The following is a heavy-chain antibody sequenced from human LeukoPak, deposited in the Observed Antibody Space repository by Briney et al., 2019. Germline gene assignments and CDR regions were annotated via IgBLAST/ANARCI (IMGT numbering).Heavy chain of an antibody. J-gene: IGHJ3*02. CDR3: ARDLRSAFDI. CDR2: VRGSGET. D-gene: IGHD1-26*01. CDR1: GFTFSNYA. V-gene: IGHV3-23*01. Sequence: GGSLRLSCTASGFTFSNYAMSWVRQAPGKGLEWVANVRGSGETYYTESVKGRFTISRDNSKNTVYLQMNSLRAEDTALFYCARDLRSAFDIWGQGTMVTVSS.